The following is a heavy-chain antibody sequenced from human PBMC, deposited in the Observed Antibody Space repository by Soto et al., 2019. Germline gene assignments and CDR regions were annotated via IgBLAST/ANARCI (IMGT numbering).Heavy chain of an antibody. V-gene: IGHV4-59*01. J-gene: IGHJ4*02. Sequence: QVQLQESGPGLVKPSETLSLTCTVSGGSIWSWIRQPPGKGLEWIGYIHDNGDTNYNPSPESRVTISVATSRNQFSLRLRSVSTADTAVYYCASMLGGRLLFDYWGQGILVTVSS. CDR3: ASMLGGRLLFDY. D-gene: IGHD3-10*02. CDR2: IHDNGDT. CDR1: GGSI.